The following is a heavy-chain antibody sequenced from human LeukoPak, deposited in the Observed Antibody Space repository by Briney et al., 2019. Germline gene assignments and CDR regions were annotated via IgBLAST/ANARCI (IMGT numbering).Heavy chain of an antibody. J-gene: IGHJ4*02. Sequence: GGSLRLSCAASGFTFSSYAMSWVREAPGKGLEWVSVISGSGGSTYSADSVKGRFTISRDNSKNTLYLQINSLSADDTAVYYCAAAVTTGRAEHYWGQGTLVTVSS. V-gene: IGHV3-23*01. CDR2: ISGSGGST. CDR1: GFTFSSYA. CDR3: AAAVTTGRAEHY. D-gene: IGHD4-17*01.